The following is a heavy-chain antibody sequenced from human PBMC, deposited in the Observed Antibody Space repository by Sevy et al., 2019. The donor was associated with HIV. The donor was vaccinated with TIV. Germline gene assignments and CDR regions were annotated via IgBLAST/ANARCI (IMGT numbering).Heavy chain of an antibody. D-gene: IGHD3-22*01. CDR2: IYSDGRT. Sequence: GGSLRLSCAASGLSVSDNYMNWVRQAPGKGLELVSVIYSDGRTYYADSVKGRFTISRDHSKNTLYLHMNNLRPEDTAVYYCARDRYYDASGYYYYYYGMDVWGQGTTVTVSS. J-gene: IGHJ6*02. CDR1: GLSVSDNY. CDR3: ARDRYYDASGYYYYYYGMDV. V-gene: IGHV3-66*01.